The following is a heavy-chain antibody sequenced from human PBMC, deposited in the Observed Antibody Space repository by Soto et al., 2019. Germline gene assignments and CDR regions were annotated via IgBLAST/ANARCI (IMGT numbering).Heavy chain of an antibody. CDR1: KYTFTAYY. D-gene: IGHD6-19*01. CDR3: ATSSDWSPLLDF. Sequence: ASVKVSCKASKYTFTAYYLHWVRQAPGQRLEWMGWINPNGGGTIYAQDFQGRLTMTRDTSITTAYMELSRLTSDDTAFYFCATSSDWSPLLDFWGQGTLVTVS. CDR2: INPNGGGT. V-gene: IGHV1-2*02. J-gene: IGHJ4*02.